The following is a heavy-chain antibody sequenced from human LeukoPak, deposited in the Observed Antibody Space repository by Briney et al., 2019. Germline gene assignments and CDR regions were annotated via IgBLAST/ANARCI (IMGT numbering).Heavy chain of an antibody. CDR3: ARRRQWLGKHDYFDY. CDR1: GGSISSYY. CDR2: IYTSGST. V-gene: IGHV4-4*07. Sequence: PSETLSLTCTVSGGSISSYYWSWIRQPAGKGLEWIGRIYTSGSTNYNPSLKSRVTMSVDTSKNQFSLKLSSVTAADTAVYYCARRRQWLGKHDYFDYWGQGTLVTVSS. J-gene: IGHJ4*02. D-gene: IGHD6-19*01.